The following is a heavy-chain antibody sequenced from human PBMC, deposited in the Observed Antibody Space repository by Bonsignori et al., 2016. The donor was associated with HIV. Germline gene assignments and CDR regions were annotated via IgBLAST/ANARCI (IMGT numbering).Heavy chain of an antibody. Sequence: QVQLQESGPGLVKPSGTLSLTCVVSGDSIINNHWYHWVRRSPGKGLEWIAEAFHAGNINYNPSLKSRVTMSMDKSKNQISLTVTSVSAADTAVYYCVREPVGWLAFDVWGRGTVVSVSS. D-gene: IGHD6-19*01. J-gene: IGHJ3*01. CDR1: GDSIINNHW. CDR3: VREPVGWLAFDV. V-gene: IGHV4-4*02. CDR2: AFHAGNI.